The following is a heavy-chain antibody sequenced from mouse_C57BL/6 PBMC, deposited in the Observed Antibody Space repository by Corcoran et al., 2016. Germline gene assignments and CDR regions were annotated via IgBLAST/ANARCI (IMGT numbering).Heavy chain of an antibody. CDR2: INPNNGGT. D-gene: IGHD2-3*01. Sequence: EVQLQQSGPELVKPGASVKISCKASGYTFTDYYMNWVKQSHGKSLEWMGDINPNNGGTSYNQKFKGKATLTVDKSSSTDYMELRSLTSEDSAVYYCAREMGAYWGQGTLVTVSA. CDR1: GYTFTDYY. CDR3: AREMGAY. V-gene: IGHV1-26*01. J-gene: IGHJ3*01.